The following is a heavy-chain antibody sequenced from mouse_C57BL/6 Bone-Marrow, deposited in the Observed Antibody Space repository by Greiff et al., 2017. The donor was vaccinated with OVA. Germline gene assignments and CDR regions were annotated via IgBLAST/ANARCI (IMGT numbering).Heavy chain of an antibody. Sequence: EVKVEESGGGLVKPGGSLKLSCAASGFTFSSYAMSWVRQTPEKRLEWVATISDGGSYTYYPDNVKGRFTISRDNAKNNLYLQMSHLKSEDTAMYDCARGWLPRGTGAMDYWGQGTSVTVSS. CDR1: GFTFSSYA. CDR2: ISDGGSYT. D-gene: IGHD2-2*01. V-gene: IGHV5-4*03. CDR3: ARGWLPRGTGAMDY. J-gene: IGHJ4*01.